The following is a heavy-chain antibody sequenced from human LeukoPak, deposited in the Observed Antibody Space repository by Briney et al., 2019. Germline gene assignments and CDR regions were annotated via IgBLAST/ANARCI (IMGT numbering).Heavy chain of an antibody. CDR1: GYTFTNYG. D-gene: IGHD2-21*02. CDR2: ISPYNGNT. V-gene: IGHV1-18*01. J-gene: IGHJ3*02. Sequence: EASVKVSCKASGYTFTNYGLSWVRQAPGQGLEWMGWISPYNGNTYYAQKLQGRVTMTTDTSTTTAYMELRSLRSDDTAVYYCTRGPVTGAFDMWGQGTMVTVSS. CDR3: TRGPVTGAFDM.